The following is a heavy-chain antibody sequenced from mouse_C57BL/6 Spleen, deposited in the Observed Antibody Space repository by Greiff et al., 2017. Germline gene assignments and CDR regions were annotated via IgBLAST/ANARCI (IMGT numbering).Heavy chain of an antibody. J-gene: IGHJ1*03. Sequence: VKLMESGAELVRPGTSVKVSCKASGYAFTNYLIEWVKQRPGQGLEWIGVINPGSGGTNYNEKFKGKATLTADKSSSTAYMQLSSLTSEDSAVYFCAGSSYPWYFDVWGTGTTVTVSS. CDR3: AGSSYPWYFDV. V-gene: IGHV1-54*01. CDR1: GYAFTNYL. D-gene: IGHD1-1*01. CDR2: INPGSGGT.